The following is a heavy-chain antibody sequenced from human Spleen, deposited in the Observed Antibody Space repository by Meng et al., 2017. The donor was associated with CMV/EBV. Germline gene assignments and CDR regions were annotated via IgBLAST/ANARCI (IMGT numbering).Heavy chain of an antibody. CDR1: GYSFTIFG. CDR3: ARGGGHCSSTSCYTYDY. Sequence: ASVKVSCKTSGYSFTIFGISWVRQAPGQGLEWMGWISSYNGNTNFAQKLQGRVTMTTDTSTSTAYMELRSLRSDDTAVYYYARGGGHCSSTSCYTYDYWGQGTLVTVSS. CDR2: ISSYNGNT. J-gene: IGHJ4*02. D-gene: IGHD2-2*02. V-gene: IGHV1-18*01.